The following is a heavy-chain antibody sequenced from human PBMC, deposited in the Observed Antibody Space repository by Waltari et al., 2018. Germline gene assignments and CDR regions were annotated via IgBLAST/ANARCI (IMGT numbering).Heavy chain of an antibody. CDR1: GYTFTSYA. J-gene: IGHJ4*02. D-gene: IGHD6-13*01. CDR3: ARERRSSSDY. V-gene: IGHV1-3*01. CDR2: VSANNGNT. Sequence: QVQLVQSGAGVKKPGASVKVSCKASGYTFTSYAIHWVRQAPGQRLEWMGWVSANNGNTNYAQELQCRGTMTTETSTSTAYMEVRSMRSDDRAVYDCARERRSSSDYWGQGTLVTVSS.